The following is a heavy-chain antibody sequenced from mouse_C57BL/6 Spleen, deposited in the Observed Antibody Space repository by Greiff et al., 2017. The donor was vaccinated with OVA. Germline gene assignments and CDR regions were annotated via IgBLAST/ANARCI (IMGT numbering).Heavy chain of an antibody. CDR2: INPNNGGT. CDR3: ARGNDPFAY. D-gene: IGHD2-3*01. Sequence: VQLKESGPELVKPGASVKISCKASGYTFTDYYMNWVKQSHGKSLEWIGDINPNNGGTSYNQKFKGKATLTVDKSSSTAYMELRSLTSEDSAVYYCARGNDPFAYWGQGTLVTVSA. V-gene: IGHV1-26*01. J-gene: IGHJ3*01. CDR1: GYTFTDYY.